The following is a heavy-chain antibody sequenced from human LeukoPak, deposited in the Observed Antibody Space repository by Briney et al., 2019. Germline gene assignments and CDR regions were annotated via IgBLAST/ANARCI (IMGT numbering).Heavy chain of an antibody. Sequence: GGSLRLSCAASGFTFSSYVMHWVRQAPGKGLEWVAVITNDGRTKYYVDSVKGRFTISRDNSKNTLYLQMNSLRAEDTAVYYCAKDPNFQEDYWGQGTLVTVSS. V-gene: IGHV3-30*18. CDR3: AKDPNFQEDY. CDR2: ITNDGRTK. CDR1: GFTFSSYV. J-gene: IGHJ4*02. D-gene: IGHD4/OR15-4a*01.